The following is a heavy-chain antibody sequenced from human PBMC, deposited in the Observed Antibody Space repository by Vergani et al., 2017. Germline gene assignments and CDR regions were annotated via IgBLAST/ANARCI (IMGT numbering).Heavy chain of an antibody. CDR1: GFIFNYYG. Sequence: QVHLVESGGGVVQPGGSLRLSCAASGFIFNYYGINWVRQAPGKGLEWVAVISYDGSNKYYADSVKGRFTISRDNSKNTLYLQMNSLRAEDTAVYYCAKGVEIDYWGQGTLVTVSS. CDR3: AKGVEIDY. CDR2: ISYDGSNK. D-gene: IGHD2-21*01. J-gene: IGHJ4*02. V-gene: IGHV3-30*18.